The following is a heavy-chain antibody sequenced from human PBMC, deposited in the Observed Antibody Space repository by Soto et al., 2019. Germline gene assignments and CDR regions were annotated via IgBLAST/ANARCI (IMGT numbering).Heavy chain of an antibody. CDR1: GFFLSNNW. V-gene: IGHV3-11*06. J-gene: IGHJ6*02. D-gene: IGHD2-8*01. CDR3: ARSSGWRQVGVYNYGLDV. Sequence: HVQLVESGGGWVKPGESLRLSCIGSGFFLSNNWMTWIRQAPGKGLEWVSYISASGDYTIYADSLKGRFTISRDNARNSLWLQINSLTAEYTAVYYCARSSGWRQVGVYNYGLDVWGQGTTVIVSS. CDR2: ISASGDYT.